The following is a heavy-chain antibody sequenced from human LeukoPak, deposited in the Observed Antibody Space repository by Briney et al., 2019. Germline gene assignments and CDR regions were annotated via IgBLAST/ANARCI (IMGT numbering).Heavy chain of an antibody. CDR2: INPNSGGT. CDR1: GYTFTGYY. CDR3: ARGGSSWYGDHWFDP. J-gene: IGHJ5*02. D-gene: IGHD6-13*01. V-gene: IGHV1-2*04. Sequence: ASVKVSCKASGYTFTGYYMHWVRQAPGQGLEWMGWINPNSGGTNYAQKFQGWVTMTRDTSISTAYMELSRLRSDDTAAYYCARGGSSWYGDHWFDPWGQGTLVTVSS.